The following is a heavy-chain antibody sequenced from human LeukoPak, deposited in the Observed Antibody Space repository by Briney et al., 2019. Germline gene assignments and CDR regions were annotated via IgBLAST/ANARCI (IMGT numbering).Heavy chain of an antibody. CDR3: AREKGETLLWFGEPRRGYDAFDI. Sequence: SGGSLRLSCAASGFTFSSYSMNWVRQAPGKGLEWVSYISSSSSTIYYADSVKGRFTISRDNAKNSLYLQMNSLRAEDTAVYYCAREKGETLLWFGEPRRGYDAFDIWGQGTMVTVSS. CDR2: ISSSSSTI. V-gene: IGHV3-48*04. J-gene: IGHJ3*02. CDR1: GFTFSSYS. D-gene: IGHD3-10*01.